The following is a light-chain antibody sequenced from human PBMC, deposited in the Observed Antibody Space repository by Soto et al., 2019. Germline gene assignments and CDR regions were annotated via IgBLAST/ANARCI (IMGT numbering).Light chain of an antibody. CDR3: QQYGNPRIN. Sequence: IVLTQSPGTLSLSPGVRATLSCRASQSVSNSYLAWYQQTPGAAPSLLMYGASNRATGIPDRFSGSGSETDFTLTISRLEPEDFAVYYSQQYGNPRINFG. V-gene: IGKV3-20*01. CDR1: QSVSNSY. J-gene: IGKJ5*01. CDR2: GAS.